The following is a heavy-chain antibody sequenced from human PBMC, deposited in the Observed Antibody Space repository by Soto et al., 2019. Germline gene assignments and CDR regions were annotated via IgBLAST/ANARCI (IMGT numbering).Heavy chain of an antibody. V-gene: IGHV1-69*10. CDR2: FIPILGIA. Sequence: ASVKVSCKASGGTFSSYAISWVRQAPGQGLEWMGGFIPILGIANYAQKFQGRVTITADKSTSTAYMELSSLRSEDTAVYYCARDCGGDGYSAFDIWGQGTMVTVSS. D-gene: IGHD2-21*01. J-gene: IGHJ3*02. CDR3: ARDCGGDGYSAFDI. CDR1: GGTFSSYA.